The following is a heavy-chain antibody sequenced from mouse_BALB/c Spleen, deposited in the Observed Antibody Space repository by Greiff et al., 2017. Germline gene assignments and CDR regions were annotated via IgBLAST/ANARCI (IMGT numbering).Heavy chain of an antibody. D-gene: IGHD1-1*01. Sequence: LQQPGSELVRPGASVKLSCKASGYTFTSYWMHWVKQRHGQGLEWIGNIYPGSGSTNYDEKFKSKGTLTVDTSSSTAYMHLSSLTSEDSAVYYCTRTGFYGSSYYFDYWGQGTTLTVSS. J-gene: IGHJ2*01. CDR1: GYTFTSYW. V-gene: IGHV1S22*01. CDR2: IYPGSGST. CDR3: TRTGFYGSSYYFDY.